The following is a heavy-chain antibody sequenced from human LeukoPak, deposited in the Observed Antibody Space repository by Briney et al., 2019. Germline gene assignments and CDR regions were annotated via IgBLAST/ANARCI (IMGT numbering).Heavy chain of an antibody. CDR1: GYTLTELS. V-gene: IGHV1-24*01. J-gene: IGHJ6*02. CDR2: FDPEDGET. Sequence: ASVKVSCKVSGYTLTELSMHWVRQAPGKGLEWMGGFDPEDGETIYAQKFQGRVTMTEDTSTVTAYMELSSLRSEDTAVYYCETARVSGPLYYYYGMDVWGQGTTVTVSS. CDR3: ETARVSGPLYYYYGMDV. D-gene: IGHD2-15*01.